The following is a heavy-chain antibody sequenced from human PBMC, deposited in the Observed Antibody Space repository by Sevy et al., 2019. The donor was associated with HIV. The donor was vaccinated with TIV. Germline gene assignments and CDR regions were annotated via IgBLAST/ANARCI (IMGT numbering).Heavy chain of an antibody. J-gene: IGHJ4*02. V-gene: IGHV1-2*02. Sequence: ASVKVSCKASGYTITGYYMHWVRQAPGQGLEWMGWTNPNSGGTNYAQKFQGRVTMTRDTSISTAYMELSRLRSDDTAVYYCARMILYYDILTGYSDDYWGQGTLVTVSS. CDR1: GYTITGYY. CDR3: ARMILYYDILTGYSDDY. D-gene: IGHD3-9*01. CDR2: TNPNSGGT.